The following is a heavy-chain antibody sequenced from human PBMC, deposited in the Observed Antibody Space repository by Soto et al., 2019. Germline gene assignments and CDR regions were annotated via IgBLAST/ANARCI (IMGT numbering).Heavy chain of an antibody. J-gene: IGHJ6*02. D-gene: IGHD3-10*01. CDR1: GYTFTGYY. V-gene: IGHV1-2*04. CDR3: ARGPDLQRPESSGSHRYYYGMDV. CDR2: INPNSGGT. Sequence: ASVKVSCKASGYTFTGYYMHWVRQAPGQGLEWMGWINPNSGGTNYAQKFQGWVTMTRDTSISTAYMELSRLRSDDTAVYYCARGPDLQRPESSGSHRYYYGMDVWGQGTTVTVSS.